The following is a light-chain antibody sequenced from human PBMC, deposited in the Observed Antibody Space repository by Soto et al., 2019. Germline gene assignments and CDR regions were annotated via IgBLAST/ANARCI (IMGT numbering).Light chain of an antibody. J-gene: IGLJ1*01. Sequence: QSALAQPASVSGSPGQSITISCTGGSSDIGGYNYVSWYQQHPGRAPRLLILEVTNRPSGVPDRFSGSKSGNTASLIIRGLQAEDGADYFCSSDSSKTPPYVFVTRTKLTVL. CDR3: SSDSSKTPPYV. CDR1: SSDIGGYNY. CDR2: EVT. V-gene: IGLV2-14*01.